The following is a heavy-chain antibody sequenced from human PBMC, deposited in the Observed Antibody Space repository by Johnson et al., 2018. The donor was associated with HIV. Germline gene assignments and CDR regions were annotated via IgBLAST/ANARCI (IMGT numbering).Heavy chain of an antibody. J-gene: IGHJ3*02. CDR2: ISYDGSLE. D-gene: IGHD1-1*01. CDR3: ARPSNWNDPLDAFDI. V-gene: IGHV3-30*03. CDR1: GFTFSSCG. Sequence: QVQLVESGGGVVQPGRSLRLSCVASGFTFSSCGMHWVRQAPGTGLEWVALISYDGSLEYYVDSLKGRFTISRDNAKNSLFLQMNSLRAEDTAVYYCARPSNWNDPLDAFDIWGQGTRVTVSS.